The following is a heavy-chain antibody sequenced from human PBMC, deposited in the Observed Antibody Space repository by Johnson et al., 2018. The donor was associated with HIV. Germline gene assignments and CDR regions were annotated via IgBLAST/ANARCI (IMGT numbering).Heavy chain of an antibody. J-gene: IGHJ3*02. CDR3: GRDPSPGSYRAFDI. CDR1: GFTFSSYS. CDR2: ISYDGSNK. D-gene: IGHD2-15*01. V-gene: IGHV3-30-3*01. Sequence: QEQLVESGGGVVQPGRSLRLSCAASGFTFSSYSMHWVRQAPGKGLEWVAVISYDGSNKYYADSVKGRFTVSRDNSKNTLYLQMNSLRAEDTAVYYCGRDPSPGSYRAFDIWGQGTMVTVSS.